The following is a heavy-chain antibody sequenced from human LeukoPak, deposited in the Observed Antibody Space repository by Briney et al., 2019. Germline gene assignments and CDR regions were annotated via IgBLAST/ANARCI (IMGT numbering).Heavy chain of an antibody. Sequence: PGGSLRLSCAASGFTFSSYWMHWVRQAPGKGLVCVSLINSDGSSTTYADSVEGRFTISRDNAKNTLYLQMNSLRAADTAVYYCARGTSGGSYDYWDQGTLVTVSS. V-gene: IGHV3-74*01. D-gene: IGHD1-26*01. CDR1: GFTFSSYW. J-gene: IGHJ4*02. CDR3: ARGTSGGSYDY. CDR2: INSDGSST.